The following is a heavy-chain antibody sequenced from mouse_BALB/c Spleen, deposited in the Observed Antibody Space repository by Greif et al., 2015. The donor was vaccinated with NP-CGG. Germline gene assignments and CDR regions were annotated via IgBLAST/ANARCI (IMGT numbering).Heavy chain of an antibody. CDR3: ARFGTTVPPMDY. CDR1: GYAFTNYL. CDR2: INPGSGGT. V-gene: IGHV1-54*01. D-gene: IGHD1-1*01. Sequence: VKLQESGAELVRPGTSVKVSCKASGYAFTNYLIEWVKQRPGQGLEWIGVINPGSGGTNYNEKFKGKATLTADKSSSTAYMQLSSLTSDDSAVYFCARFGTTVPPMDYWGQGTSVTVSS. J-gene: IGHJ4*01.